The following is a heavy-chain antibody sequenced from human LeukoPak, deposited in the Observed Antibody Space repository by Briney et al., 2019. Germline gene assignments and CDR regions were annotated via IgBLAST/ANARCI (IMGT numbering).Heavy chain of an antibody. Sequence: GGSLRLSCAASGFTFSSYAMSWVRQAPGKGLEWVSAISGSGGSTYYADSVKGRFSISRDNSKNMLYLQMNSLRAEDTAVYYCARGITGYSGSDYWGQGTLVIVSS. CDR2: ISGSGGST. J-gene: IGHJ4*02. CDR1: GFTFSSYA. V-gene: IGHV3-23*01. CDR3: ARGITGYSGSDY. D-gene: IGHD5-12*01.